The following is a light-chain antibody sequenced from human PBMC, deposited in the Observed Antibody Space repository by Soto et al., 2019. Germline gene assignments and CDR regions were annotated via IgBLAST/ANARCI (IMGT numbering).Light chain of an antibody. CDR2: AAS. J-gene: IGKJ1*01. Sequence: DIQLTQSPSFLSASVGDRVTISCRASQGISNYLGWYQQKPGKAPKLVINAASTLQSGVPSRFSGSGSGTEFTLTISSLQPEDFATYYCQQYDSSRTFGQGTKVEMK. V-gene: IGKV1-9*01. CDR1: QGISNY. CDR3: QQYDSSRT.